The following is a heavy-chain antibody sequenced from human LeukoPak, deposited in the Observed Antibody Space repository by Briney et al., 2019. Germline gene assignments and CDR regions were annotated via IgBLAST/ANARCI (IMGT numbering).Heavy chain of an antibody. CDR3: AKGRAAAWVDH. D-gene: IGHD6-13*01. Sequence: GGSLRLSCAASGFTFNTYTMNWVRQAPGKGLEWVSYISSSGSTIYYADSVKGRFTISRDNAKNSLYLQMNSLRAEDTAVYYCAKGRAAAWVDHWGQGTLVTVSS. CDR2: ISSSGSTI. CDR1: GFTFNTYT. V-gene: IGHV3-48*04. J-gene: IGHJ4*02.